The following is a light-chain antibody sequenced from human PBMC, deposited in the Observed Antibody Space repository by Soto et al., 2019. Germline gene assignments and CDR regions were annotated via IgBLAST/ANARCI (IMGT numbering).Light chain of an antibody. CDR2: EVS. Sequence: QSVLTQPPSASGSPGQSVTISCTGTSSDVGGYNYVSWYQQHPGKAPKLMIYEVSKRPSGVPDRFSGSKSGNMASLTVSGLQAEDEADYYCSSYAGNNVVFGGGTKLTVL. J-gene: IGLJ2*01. V-gene: IGLV2-8*01. CDR1: SSDVGGYNY. CDR3: SSYAGNNVV.